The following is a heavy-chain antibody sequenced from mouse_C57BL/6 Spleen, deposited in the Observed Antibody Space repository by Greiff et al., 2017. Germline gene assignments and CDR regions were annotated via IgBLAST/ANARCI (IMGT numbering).Heavy chain of an antibody. Sequence: EVQLVESGGGLVKPGGSLKLSCAASGFTFSDYGMHWVRQAPEKGLEWVAYISSGSSTIYYADTVKGRFTISRDNAKNTLVLQMTSLRSEDTAMYYCARGDYGSSYGRYFDVWGTGTTVTVSS. J-gene: IGHJ1*03. CDR2: ISSGSSTI. CDR1: GFTFSDYG. D-gene: IGHD1-1*01. V-gene: IGHV5-17*01. CDR3: ARGDYGSSYGRYFDV.